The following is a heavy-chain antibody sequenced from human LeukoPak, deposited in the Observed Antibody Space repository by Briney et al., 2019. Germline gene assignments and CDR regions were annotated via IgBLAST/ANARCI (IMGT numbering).Heavy chain of an antibody. V-gene: IGHV3-15*01. Sequence: GGSLRLSCAGSGLTFSNAWMSWVRQAPGKGLEWVGRIKRKSDGGTTDYAAPVKGRFTISRDDSKNTLYLQMNSLKSEDTAVYYCTTELDIRPNHYWGQGTLVTVSS. CDR1: GLTFSNAW. D-gene: IGHD3-22*01. CDR3: TTELDIRPNHY. CDR2: IKRKSDGGTT. J-gene: IGHJ4*02.